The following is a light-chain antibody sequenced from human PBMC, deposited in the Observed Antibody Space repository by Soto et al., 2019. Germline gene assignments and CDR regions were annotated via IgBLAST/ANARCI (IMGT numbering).Light chain of an antibody. Sequence: EFVLTQSPGTLSLSPGERATLSCRASQSVISNYLAWYQQKPGQAPRLLIYGASNRATGIPDRFSGSGSGTDFTLTISRLEPEDFALYYCQQYGRSPPYTFGQGTKLEIK. CDR3: QQYGRSPPYT. J-gene: IGKJ2*01. CDR1: QSVISNY. V-gene: IGKV3-20*01. CDR2: GAS.